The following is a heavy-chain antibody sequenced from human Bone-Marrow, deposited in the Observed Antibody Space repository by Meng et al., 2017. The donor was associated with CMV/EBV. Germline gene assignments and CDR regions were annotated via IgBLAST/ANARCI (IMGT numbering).Heavy chain of an antibody. CDR2: IIPVFGTA. CDR1: GGTFSRYS. CDR3: ATGAGTSYYYYGMDV. D-gene: IGHD6-13*01. J-gene: IGHJ6*02. V-gene: IGHV1-69*05. Sequence: SVKVSCKASGGTFSRYSISWVRQAPGQGLEWMGGIIPVFGTANYAQKFQGRVTISTDESTSTAHMELSSLRSEDTAMYYCATGAGTSYYYYGMDVWGQGTTVTVSS.